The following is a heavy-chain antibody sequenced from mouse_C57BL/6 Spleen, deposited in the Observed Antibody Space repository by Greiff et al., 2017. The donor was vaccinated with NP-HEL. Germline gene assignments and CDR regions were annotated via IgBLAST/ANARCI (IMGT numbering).Heavy chain of an antibody. Sequence: QVQLQQPGAELVMPGASVKLSCKASGYTFTSYWMHWVKQRPGQGLEWIGEIDPSDSYTNYNQKFKGKSTLTVDKSSSTAYMQLSSLTSEDSAVYYCARSGGNSYFDYWGQGTTLTVSP. CDR3: ARSGGNSYFDY. CDR1: GYTFTSYW. CDR2: IDPSDSYT. V-gene: IGHV1-69*01. J-gene: IGHJ2*01. D-gene: IGHD2-1*01.